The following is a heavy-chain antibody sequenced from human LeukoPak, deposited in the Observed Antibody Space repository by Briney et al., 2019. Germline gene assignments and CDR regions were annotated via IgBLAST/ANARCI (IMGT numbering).Heavy chain of an antibody. CDR2: INAGNSNT. V-gene: IGHV1-3*01. CDR1: GYTFTSYA. J-gene: IGHJ4*02. D-gene: IGHD3-3*01. CDR3: ASGLYEGPDC. Sequence: ASVKVSCKASGYTFTSYAMHWVRQAPGQRLEWMGWINAGNSNTKYSQKFQGRVTITRDTSASTAYMELSSLRSEDTAVYYCASGLYEGPDCWGQGTLVTVSS.